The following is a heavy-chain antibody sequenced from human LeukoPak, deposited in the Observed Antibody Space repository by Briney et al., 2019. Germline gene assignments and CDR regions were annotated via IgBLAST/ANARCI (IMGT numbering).Heavy chain of an antibody. CDR3: AAGYCSGGSCYPYYYYGMDV. CDR1: GFTFTTSA. Sequence: SVKVSCKASGFTFTTSAVQWVRQARGQRLEWIGWIAVGSGNTNYAQKFQERVTVIRDMSTSTAYMELSSLRSEDTAVYYCAAGYCSGGSCYPYYYYGMDVWGQGTTVTVSS. CDR2: IAVGSGNT. J-gene: IGHJ6*02. V-gene: IGHV1-58*01. D-gene: IGHD2-15*01.